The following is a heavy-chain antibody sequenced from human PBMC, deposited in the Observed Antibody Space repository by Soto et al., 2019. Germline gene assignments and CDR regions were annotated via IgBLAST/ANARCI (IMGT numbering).Heavy chain of an antibody. CDR3: VRDGGRGYDMDV. V-gene: IGHV3-48*01. Sequence: PGGSLGLSCTSSGLPLTSHVNWVRLAPGKGLKWVSYISGGSEAIYYADSVKGRFTTSRDNAEKSLYLEMNSLRGEDTALYYCVRDGGRGYDMDVWAQGTSVTVSS. J-gene: IGHJ6*02. D-gene: IGHD3-16*01. CDR1: GLPLTSH. CDR2: ISGGSEAI.